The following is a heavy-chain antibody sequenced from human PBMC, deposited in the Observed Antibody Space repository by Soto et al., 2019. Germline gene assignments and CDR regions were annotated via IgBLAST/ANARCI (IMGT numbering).Heavy chain of an antibody. CDR2: INEDGGGT. CDR1: GFTFTNYW. Sequence: EVQLVESGGGSVQPGGSLTLSCSASGFTFTNYWMHWVRQVPGKGLMWLSRINEDGGGTSYADSVKGRFTISRDNAKNTLYLQMSSLRDEDTAVYYCGSVFEFWGQGILVTVSS. V-gene: IGHV3-74*01. CDR3: GSVFEF. J-gene: IGHJ4*02.